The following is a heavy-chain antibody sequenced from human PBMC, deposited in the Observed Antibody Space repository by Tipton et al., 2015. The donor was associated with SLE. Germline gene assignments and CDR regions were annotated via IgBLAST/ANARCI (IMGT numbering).Heavy chain of an antibody. V-gene: IGHV4-61*02. CDR1: GDSISTGPYY. Sequence: LRLSCTVSGDSISTGPYYWTWIRQPAGKGLEWIGRVYRSGSTDYNPSLKSRVTISVDTSKNQFSLKVTSVTAPGTAVYYCARAGFGWYFDVWGRGILVTVSS. D-gene: IGHD3-10*01. CDR3: ARAGFGWYFDV. CDR2: VYRSGST. J-gene: IGHJ2*01.